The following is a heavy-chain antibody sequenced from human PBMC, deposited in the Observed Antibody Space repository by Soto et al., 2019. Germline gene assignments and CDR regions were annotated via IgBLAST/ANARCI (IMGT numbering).Heavy chain of an antibody. CDR1: GFTVSSNY. CDR3: ARGDAAGDYYYGMDV. D-gene: IGHD6-13*01. CDR2: IYSGGST. J-gene: IGHJ6*02. V-gene: IGHV3-53*01. Sequence: EVQLVESGGGLIQPGGSLRLSCAASGFTVSSNYMSWVRQAPGKGLEWVSVIYSGGSTYYADSVKGRFTISRDNSKNTLYLQMNSLRAADTAVYYCARGDAAGDYYYGMDVWGQGTTFTVSS.